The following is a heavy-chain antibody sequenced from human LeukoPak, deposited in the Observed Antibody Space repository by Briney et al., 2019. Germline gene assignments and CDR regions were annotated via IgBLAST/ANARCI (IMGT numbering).Heavy chain of an antibody. CDR3: ARGLHCSGGSCYSFDY. Sequence: PQTLSLTCTVSGGSISSGGYYWSWIRQHPGKGLEWIGYIYYSGSTYYNPSLKSRVTISVDTSKNQFSLKLSSVTAADTAVYYCARGLHCSGGSCYSFDYWGQGTLVTVSS. D-gene: IGHD2-15*01. V-gene: IGHV4-31*03. CDR1: GGSISSGGYY. J-gene: IGHJ4*02. CDR2: IYYSGST.